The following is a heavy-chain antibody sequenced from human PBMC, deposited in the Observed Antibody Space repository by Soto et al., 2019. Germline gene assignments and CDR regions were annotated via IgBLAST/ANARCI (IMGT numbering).Heavy chain of an antibody. CDR2: IWYDGRNE. D-gene: IGHD6-13*01. V-gene: IGHV3-33*01. CDR3: ARWGIAAGDY. J-gene: IGHJ4*02. CDR1: GFTFSSYG. Sequence: QVQLVESGGGVVQPGRSLRLSCAASGFTFSSYGMHWVRQAPGKGLEWVAVIWYDGRNEYYADSVKGRFTISRDNSNNTLQLQMNSLRAEDTAVYYCARWGIAAGDYWGQGTLVTVSS.